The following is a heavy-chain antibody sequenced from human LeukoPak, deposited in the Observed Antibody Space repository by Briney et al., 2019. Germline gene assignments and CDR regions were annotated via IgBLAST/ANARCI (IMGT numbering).Heavy chain of an antibody. CDR3: ARAYCGGDCYSWAFDI. D-gene: IGHD2-21*02. CDR1: GYTFTGYY. J-gene: IGHJ3*02. CDR2: INPNSGGT. V-gene: IGHV1-2*02. Sequence: ASVKVSCKASGYTFTGYYMHWVRQAPGQGLEWMGWINPNSGGTNYAQKFQGRVTMTRDTSIGTAYMELSRLRSDDTAVYYCARAYCGGDCYSWAFDIWGQGTMVTVSS.